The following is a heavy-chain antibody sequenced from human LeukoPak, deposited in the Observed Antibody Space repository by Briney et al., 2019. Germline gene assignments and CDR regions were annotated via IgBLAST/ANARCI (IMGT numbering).Heavy chain of an antibody. CDR2: IYHSGST. J-gene: IGHJ3*02. Sequence: PSETLSLTCAVSGYSISSGYYWGWIRQPPGKGLEWIGSIYHSGSTYYNPSLKSRVTISVDTSKNQFPLKLSSVTAADTAVYYCARSQRDAFDIWGQGTMVTVSS. CDR3: ARSQRDAFDI. V-gene: IGHV4-38-2*01. CDR1: GYSISSGYY.